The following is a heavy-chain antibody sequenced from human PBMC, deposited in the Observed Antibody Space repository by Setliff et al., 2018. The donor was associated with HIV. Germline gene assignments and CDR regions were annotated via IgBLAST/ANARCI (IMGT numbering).Heavy chain of an antibody. J-gene: IGHJ4*01. Sequence: GGSLRLSCAASGFTFTNYWMTWVRQAPGKGLEWVANIKQDGSDKNYVGSVRGRFTIFRDNAKKSLYLQMSNLTPEDTAVYFCARGSTTPVTPYFDYWGQGMLVTVSS. V-gene: IGHV3-7*01. CDR2: IKQDGSDK. CDR1: GFTFTNYW. CDR3: ARGSTTPVTPYFDY. D-gene: IGHD4-17*01.